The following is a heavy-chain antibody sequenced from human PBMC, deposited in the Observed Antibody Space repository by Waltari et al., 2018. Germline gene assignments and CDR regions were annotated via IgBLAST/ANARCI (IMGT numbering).Heavy chain of an antibody. V-gene: IGHV3-33*01. Sequence: QVQLVESGGGVVQPGRSLRLSCAASGFTFSSYGMHWVRQAPGKGLEWVAVIWYDGSNKYYADSVKGRFTISRDNSKNTLYLQMNSLRAEDTAVYYCATLGAGFDPWGQGTLVTVSS. CDR2: IWYDGSNK. J-gene: IGHJ5*02. CDR1: GFTFSSYG. CDR3: ATLGAGFDP.